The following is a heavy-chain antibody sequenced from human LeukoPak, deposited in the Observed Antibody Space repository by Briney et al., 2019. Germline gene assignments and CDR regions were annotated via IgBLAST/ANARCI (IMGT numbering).Heavy chain of an antibody. Sequence: SVKVSCRASGGTFSSYAISWVRQAPGQGLEWMGRIIPILGIANYAQKNQRRVTITADKSTSTAYMELSSLRSEDTAVYYCARGDYGGDKFDYWGQGTLVTVSS. J-gene: IGHJ4*02. V-gene: IGHV1-69*04. CDR1: GGTFSSYA. CDR3: ARGDYGGDKFDY. D-gene: IGHD4-23*01. CDR2: IIPILGIA.